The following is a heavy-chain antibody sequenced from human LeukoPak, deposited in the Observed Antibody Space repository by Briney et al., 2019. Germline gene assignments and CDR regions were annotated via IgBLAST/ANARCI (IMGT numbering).Heavy chain of an antibody. Sequence: ASVKVSCKASGYTFTGYYMHWVRQAPGQGVEWMGWINPNSGGTNYAQTFQGRVTMTRDTSISTAYMELSRLRSDDTAVYYCARDRIAVAGTGNRFDYWGQGTLVTVSS. CDR2: INPNSGGT. CDR1: GYTFTGYY. V-gene: IGHV1-2*02. CDR3: ARDRIAVAGTGNRFDY. J-gene: IGHJ4*02. D-gene: IGHD6-19*01.